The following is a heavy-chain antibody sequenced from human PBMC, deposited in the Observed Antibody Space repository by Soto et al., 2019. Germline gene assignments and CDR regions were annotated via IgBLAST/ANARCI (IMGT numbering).Heavy chain of an antibody. D-gene: IGHD6-19*01. CDR2: ISSNGGST. J-gene: IGHJ6*02. CDR3: VKTSGSSGFLGVDYYYYGMDV. CDR1: GFTFSSYA. V-gene: IGHV3-64D*08. Sequence: GGSLRLSCSASGFTFSSYAMHWVRQAPGKGLEYVSAISSNGGSTYYADSVKGRFTTSRDNSKNTLYLQMSSLRAEDTAVYYCVKTSGSSGFLGVDYYYYGMDVWGQGTTVTVSS.